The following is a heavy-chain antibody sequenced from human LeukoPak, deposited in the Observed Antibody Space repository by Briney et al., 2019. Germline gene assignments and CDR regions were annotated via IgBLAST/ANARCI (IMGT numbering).Heavy chain of an antibody. CDR1: GGSITNYY. CDR3: ARDRDSSGYMDV. CDR2: IYYSGST. Sequence: SETLSLTCTVSGGSITNYYWTWIRQHPGKGLEWIGYIYYSGSTYYNPSLKSRVTISVDTSKNQFSLKLSSVTAADTAVYYCARDRDSSGYMDVWGKGTTVTVSS. V-gene: IGHV4-59*12. J-gene: IGHJ6*03. D-gene: IGHD6-6*01.